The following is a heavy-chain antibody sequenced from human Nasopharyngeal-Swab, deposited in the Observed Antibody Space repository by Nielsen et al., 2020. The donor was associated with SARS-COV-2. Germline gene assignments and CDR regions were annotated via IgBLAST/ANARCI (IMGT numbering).Heavy chain of an antibody. CDR1: GFTFSTFW. V-gene: IGHV3-7*03. J-gene: IGHJ4*02. D-gene: IGHD6-13*01. CDR2: IKQDGSEK. CDR3: ARASGSSWDFDY. Sequence: GESLKISCAVSGFTFSTFWMTWVRQAPGKGLEWVANIKQDGSEKYYVDSVKGRFTISRDNAKNSLYLQMNSLRAEDTAVYYCARASGSSWDFDYWGQGTLVTVSS.